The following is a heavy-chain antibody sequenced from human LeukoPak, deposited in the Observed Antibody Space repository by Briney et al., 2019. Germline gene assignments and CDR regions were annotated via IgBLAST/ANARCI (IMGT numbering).Heavy chain of an antibody. CDR1: GGSISSSGGYY. Sequence: PSETLSLTCTVSGGSISSSGGYYWGWIRQSPGKGLERIGSVYYSGSTHYNPSLKSRVTISADTSNNQFSLNLRSVTAADAAVYYCARQYSSGWPWFDPWGQGTLVTVSS. V-gene: IGHV4-39*01. CDR3: ARQYSSGWPWFDP. J-gene: IGHJ5*02. D-gene: IGHD6-19*01. CDR2: VYYSGST.